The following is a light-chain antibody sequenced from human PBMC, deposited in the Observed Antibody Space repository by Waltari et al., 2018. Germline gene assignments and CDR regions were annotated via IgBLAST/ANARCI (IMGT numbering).Light chain of an antibody. J-gene: IGLJ2*01. CDR2: EGS. Sequence: QSALTQPASVSGSPGQSITISCTGTSSDVGSYNLVSWYQQHPGKAPKLMIHEGSKRPSGVSNRFSGSKSGNTAALRISGLQAEDEADYYCCSYAGSSTFEVFGGGTKLTVL. V-gene: IGLV2-23*03. CDR1: SSDVGSYNL. CDR3: CSYAGSSTFEV.